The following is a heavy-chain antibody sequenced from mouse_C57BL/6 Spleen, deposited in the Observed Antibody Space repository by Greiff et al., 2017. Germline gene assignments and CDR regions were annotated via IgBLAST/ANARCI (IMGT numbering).Heavy chain of an antibody. Sequence: QVQLQQSGAELVRPGASVTLSCKASGYTFTDYEMHWVKQTPVHGLEWIGAIDPETGGTAYNQKFKGKAILTADKSSSTAYMELRSLTFEDSAVYYCTRTGIYYGNYGFAYWGQGTLVTVSA. J-gene: IGHJ3*01. CDR2: IDPETGGT. V-gene: IGHV1-15*01. D-gene: IGHD2-1*01. CDR1: GYTFTDYE. CDR3: TRTGIYYGNYGFAY.